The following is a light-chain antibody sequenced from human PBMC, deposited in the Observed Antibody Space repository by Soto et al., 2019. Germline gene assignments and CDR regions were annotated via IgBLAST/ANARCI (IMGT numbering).Light chain of an antibody. CDR1: LTVSDNY. Sequence: EIVLTPSPGTLSLSPGERATLSCRASLTVSDNYLAWYQQKAGQAPRLVIYDASNRATGIPDRFSASGSGTDFTLTISSLEPEDFAVYYCQQYSSSPLAFGQGTRWIS. J-gene: IGKJ1*01. CDR3: QQYSSSPLA. V-gene: IGKV3-20*01. CDR2: DAS.